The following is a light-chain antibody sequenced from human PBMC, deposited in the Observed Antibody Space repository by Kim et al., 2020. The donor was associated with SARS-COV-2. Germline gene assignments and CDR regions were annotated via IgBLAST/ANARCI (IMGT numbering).Light chain of an antibody. CDR2: DVT. CDR1: SNNVGGYDF. Sequence: QSALTQPPSASGSPGQSVTISCTGSSNNVGGYDFVHWYQQYPGTAPKLIIYDVTRRPSGVPHRFSGSKSGTTASLSVAGLQAEDEAAYYCTSYATFNDLVFGGGTQLTVL. V-gene: IGLV2-8*01. J-gene: IGLJ2*01. CDR3: TSYATFNDLV.